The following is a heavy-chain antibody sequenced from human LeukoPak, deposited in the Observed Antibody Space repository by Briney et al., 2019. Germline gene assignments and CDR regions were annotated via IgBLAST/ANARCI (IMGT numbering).Heavy chain of an antibody. CDR2: LDSSGTNA. V-gene: IGHV3-74*01. Sequence: GGSLRLSCVASEFTLSNYWMHWVRQAPGKGLVWVSRLDSSGTNAVYADSVKGRFTISRDNANNTLFLQMSSLRAEDTAVYYCVRDLDLGGYSSFVSWGQGTLVTVSS. D-gene: IGHD4-23*01. CDR1: EFTLSNYW. J-gene: IGHJ4*02. CDR3: VRDLDLGGYSSFVS.